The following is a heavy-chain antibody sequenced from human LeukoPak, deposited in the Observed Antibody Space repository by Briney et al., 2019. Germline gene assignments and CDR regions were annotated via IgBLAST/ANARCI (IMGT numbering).Heavy chain of an antibody. Sequence: GGSLRLSCAASGFTFSSYAMSWVRQAPGKGLEWVPAISGSGGSTYYADSVKGRFTISRDNSKNTLYLQMNSLRAEDTAVYYCAKQNIVVVVAASNYWGQGTLVTVSS. J-gene: IGHJ4*02. D-gene: IGHD2-15*01. CDR2: ISGSGGST. CDR1: GFTFSSYA. CDR3: AKQNIVVVVAASNY. V-gene: IGHV3-23*01.